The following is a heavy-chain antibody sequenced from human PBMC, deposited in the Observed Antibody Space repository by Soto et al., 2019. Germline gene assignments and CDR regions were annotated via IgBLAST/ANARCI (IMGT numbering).Heavy chain of an antibody. J-gene: IGHJ4*02. CDR3: AREVLWSRYFDY. Sequence: QVQLVESGGGVVQPGRSLRLSCAASGFIFSNYVMYWVRQAPGKGLEWVAFMSYDGTTKYYADSVKGRFTISRDNSKNTVYLQMNSLRPEDTGVYYCAREVLWSRYFDYWGQGTRVTVSS. CDR1: GFIFSNYV. D-gene: IGHD3-10*01. CDR2: MSYDGTTK. V-gene: IGHV3-30-3*01.